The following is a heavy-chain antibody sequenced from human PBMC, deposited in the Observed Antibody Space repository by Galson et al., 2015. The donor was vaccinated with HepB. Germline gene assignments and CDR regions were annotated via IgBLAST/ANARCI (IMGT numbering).Heavy chain of an antibody. D-gene: IGHD5-18*01. CDR1: GGSISSSSYY. J-gene: IGHJ4*02. CDR2: IYYTGST. Sequence: LSLTCTVSGGSISSSSYYWGWIRQPPGKGLEWIGSIYYTGSTYHNPSLKSRVTISIDTSKNQFSLKLSSVTAADTAVYYCARVKYRQTDYWGQGALVTVSS. CDR3: ARVKYRQTDY. V-gene: IGHV4-39*07.